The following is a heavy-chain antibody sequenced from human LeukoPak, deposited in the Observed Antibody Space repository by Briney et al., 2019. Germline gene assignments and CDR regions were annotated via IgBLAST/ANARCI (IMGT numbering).Heavy chain of an antibody. V-gene: IGHV5-51*01. CDR1: GSSFSTYW. CDR3: AGAAAGTAIDS. J-gene: IGHJ4*02. CDR2: IYPGDSDT. D-gene: IGHD6-13*01. Sequence: GEPLKISCKGSGSSFSTYWIAWVRQMPGKGLEWMGIIYPGDSDTRYSPSFQGQFTISADKSISTAYLQWSSLKASDSAIYYCAGAAAGTAIDSWGQGTLVTVSS.